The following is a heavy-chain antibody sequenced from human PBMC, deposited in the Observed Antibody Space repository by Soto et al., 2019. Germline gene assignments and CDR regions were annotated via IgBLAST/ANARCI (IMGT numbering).Heavy chain of an antibody. Sequence: QVLLVQSSAEVKKPGSSVKVSCKASGGTFTSTAFSWVRQAPGQGLEWMGGIIPVLGTPNYAQKFQARLKVTEDASTTTVHMELSSLRSDDTAVYYCASSAGLDHLLNYYGLNVWGQGTTVTVSS. CDR2: IIPVLGTP. CDR1: GGTFTSTA. V-gene: IGHV1-69*01. D-gene: IGHD6-13*01. CDR3: ASSAGLDHLLNYYGLNV. J-gene: IGHJ6*02.